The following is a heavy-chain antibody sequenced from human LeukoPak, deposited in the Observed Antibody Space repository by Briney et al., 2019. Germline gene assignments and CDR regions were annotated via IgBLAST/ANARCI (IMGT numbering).Heavy chain of an antibody. Sequence: GGSLRLSCAASGFTLSSFGMVWVRQAPGKGLEWVTLMWYDGRNKYYADSVKGRSTISRDNSKNTVYLQMNSLRGEDTAVYYCARVGDMEAFDIWGQGTRVTVSS. CDR1: GFTLSSFG. V-gene: IGHV3-33*01. CDR2: MWYDGRNK. CDR3: ARVGDMEAFDI. D-gene: IGHD3-16*01. J-gene: IGHJ3*02.